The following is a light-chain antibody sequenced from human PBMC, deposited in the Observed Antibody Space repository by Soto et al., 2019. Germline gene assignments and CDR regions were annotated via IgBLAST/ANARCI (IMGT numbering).Light chain of an antibody. V-gene: IGKV3-15*01. CDR2: VAS. CDR3: QQYNNWPPKPYT. Sequence: EIVMTQSPATLSVSPGERATLSCRASQSVSSNLAWYQHKPGQAPRLLIYVASTRATGIPARFSASGSGTEFSITISSLQSEDFAVYDCQQYNNWPPKPYTFGQGTKLEIK. CDR1: QSVSSN. J-gene: IGKJ2*01.